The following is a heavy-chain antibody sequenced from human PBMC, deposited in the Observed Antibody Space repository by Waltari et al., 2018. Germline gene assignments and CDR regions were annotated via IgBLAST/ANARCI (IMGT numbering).Heavy chain of an antibody. Sequence: QVQLVESGGGVVQPGGSLRLSCAASGFTFNSYGMSWVRQAPGKGLEWVTFIDYNGNNQDYADSVKGRFTISRDNFRNTLYLQMNSLRADDTAVYYCVKNTDFWSGYRAPYKYYYMDVWGKGTTVTVSS. V-gene: IGHV3-30*02. J-gene: IGHJ6*03. D-gene: IGHD3-3*01. CDR3: VKNTDFWSGYRAPYKYYYMDV. CDR2: IDYNGNNQ. CDR1: GFTFNSYG.